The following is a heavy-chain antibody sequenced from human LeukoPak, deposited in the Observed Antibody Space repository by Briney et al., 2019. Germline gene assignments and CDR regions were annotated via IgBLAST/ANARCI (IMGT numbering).Heavy chain of an antibody. J-gene: IGHJ3*02. D-gene: IGHD2-15*01. CDR3: ARVRGYCSGGSCYSNAFDI. Sequence: PGGSLRLSCAASGFTVSSNYMSWVRQAPGKGLEWVSVIYSGGSTYYADSVKGRFTISRDNSKNTLHLQMNSLRAEDTAVYYCARVRGYCSGGSCYSNAFDIWGQGTMVTVSS. CDR1: GFTVSSNY. V-gene: IGHV3-53*01. CDR2: IYSGGST.